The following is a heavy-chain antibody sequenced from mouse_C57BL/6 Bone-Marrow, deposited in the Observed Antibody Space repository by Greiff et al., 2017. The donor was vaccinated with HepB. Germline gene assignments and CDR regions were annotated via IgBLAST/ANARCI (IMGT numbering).Heavy chain of an antibody. J-gene: IGHJ4*01. CDR1: GFNIKDYY. CDR3: TSITTVVATADY. V-gene: IGHV14-1*01. D-gene: IGHD1-1*01. CDR2: IDPEDGDT. Sequence: VQLQQSGAELVRPGASVKLSCTASGFNIKDYYMHWVKQRPEQGLEWIGRIDPEDGDTEYAPKFQGKATMTADTSSNTAYLQLSSLTSEDTAVYYCTSITTVVATADYWGQGTSVTVSS.